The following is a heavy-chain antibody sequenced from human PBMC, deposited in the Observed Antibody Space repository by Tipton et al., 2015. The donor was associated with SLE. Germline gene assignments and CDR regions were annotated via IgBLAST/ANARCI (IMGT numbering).Heavy chain of an antibody. D-gene: IGHD2/OR15-2a*01. V-gene: IGHV1-2*06. CDR2: INPNSGGT. CDR3: ARSTTIVSRGFAD. J-gene: IGHJ4*02. Sequence: QLVQSGAEVKKPGASVKVSCKASGYTFTGSYIHWVRQAPGQGLEWMGRINPNSGGTNYAQKFQGRVTMTRDTSISTAYMELSSLRSDDTALYYCARSTTIVSRGFADWGQETLVTVSS. CDR1: GYTFTGSY.